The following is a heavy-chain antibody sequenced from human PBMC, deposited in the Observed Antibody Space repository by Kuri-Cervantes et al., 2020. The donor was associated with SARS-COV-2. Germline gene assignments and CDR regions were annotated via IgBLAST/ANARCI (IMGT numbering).Heavy chain of an antibody. J-gene: IGHJ6*03. D-gene: IGHD3-3*01. V-gene: IGHV4-34*01. CDR2: INHSGST. CDR1: GGSFSGYY. Sequence: GSLRLSCAVYGGSFSGYYWSWIRQPPGKGLEWIGEINHSGSTNYNPSLKSRVTISVDTSKNQFSLKLSSVTAADTAVYYCARGISKGVYYDFWSASNYYMDVWGKGTTVTVSS. CDR3: ARGISKGVYYDFWSASNYYMDV.